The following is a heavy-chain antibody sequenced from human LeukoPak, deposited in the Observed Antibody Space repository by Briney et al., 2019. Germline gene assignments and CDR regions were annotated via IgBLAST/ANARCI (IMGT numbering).Heavy chain of an antibody. Sequence: TLSLTCTVXGGSISSGDYYWSWIRQPPGKGLEWIGYIYYSGSTYYNPSLKSRVTISVDTSKNQFSLKLSSVTAADTAVYYCARAPVDYGGNPDAFDIWGQGTMVTVSS. D-gene: IGHD4-23*01. CDR2: IYYSGST. V-gene: IGHV4-30-4*01. J-gene: IGHJ3*02. CDR1: GGSISSGDYY. CDR3: ARAPVDYGGNPDAFDI.